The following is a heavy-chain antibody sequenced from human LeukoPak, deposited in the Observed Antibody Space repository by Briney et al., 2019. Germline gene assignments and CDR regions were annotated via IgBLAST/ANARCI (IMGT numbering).Heavy chain of an antibody. V-gene: IGHV3-15*01. CDR2: IKSKTDGGTT. J-gene: IGHJ1*01. CDR1: GFTFSNAW. D-gene: IGHD6-19*01. CDR3: TTNFSSGWYEEYFQH. Sequence: GGSLRLSCAASGFTFSNAWMSWVRQAPGKGLEWVGRIKSKTDGGTTDCAAPVKGRFTISRDDSKNTLYLQMNSLKTEDTAVYYCTTNFSSGWYEEYFQHWGQGTLVTVSS.